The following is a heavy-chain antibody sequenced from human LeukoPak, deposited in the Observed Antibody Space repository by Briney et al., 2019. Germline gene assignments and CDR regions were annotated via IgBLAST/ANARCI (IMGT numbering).Heavy chain of an antibody. CDR2: IWYDGVNK. CDR3: AREGIVAALDY. V-gene: IGHV3-33*01. Sequence: GRSLRLSCAASGFSFSNYGMHWVRQAPGKGLEWVAVIWYDGVNKYYADSVKGRFTISRDMPKNTLYLQMNSLRAEDTAVYYCAREGIVAALDYWGQGTLVTVSS. J-gene: IGHJ4*02. CDR1: GFSFSNYG. D-gene: IGHD1-26*01.